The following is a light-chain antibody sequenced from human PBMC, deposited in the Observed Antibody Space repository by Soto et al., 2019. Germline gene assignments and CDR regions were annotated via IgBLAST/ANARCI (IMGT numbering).Light chain of an antibody. Sequence: QSVLTQPPSASRPPGQRVTFSCSGSGSNIGSNAVNWYQQRPGTAPKLLIYFNTQRPSGVPDRFSGSKSGTSASLAISGLQSEDEADYYCAAWDDSLTGLLIGGGTKLTVL. CDR3: AAWDDSLTGLL. V-gene: IGLV1-44*01. J-gene: IGLJ2*01. CDR1: GSNIGSNA. CDR2: FNT.